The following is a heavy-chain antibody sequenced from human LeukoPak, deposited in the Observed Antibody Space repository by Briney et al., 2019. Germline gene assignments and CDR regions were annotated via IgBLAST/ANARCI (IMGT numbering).Heavy chain of an antibody. D-gene: IGHD7-27*01. CDR3: ARLSKDGPRWGYYYYGMDV. CDR1: GYSFTSYW. CDR2: IYPGDSDT. J-gene: IGHJ6*04. Sequence: GESLKISCKGSGYSFTSYWIGWVRQMPGKGLEWMGIIYPGDSDTRYSPSFQGQVTISADKSISTAYLQWSSLKASDTAMYYCARLSKDGPRWGYYYYGMDVWGKGTTVTVSS. V-gene: IGHV5-51*01.